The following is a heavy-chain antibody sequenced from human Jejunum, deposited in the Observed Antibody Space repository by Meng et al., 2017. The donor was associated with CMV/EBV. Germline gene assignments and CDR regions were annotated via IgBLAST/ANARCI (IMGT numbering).Heavy chain of an antibody. J-gene: IGHJ4*02. CDR3: AKAATNSSPDFFDY. Sequence: GFTCSSYGMNWVRQAPGKGLEWVAVIYYDGSKKYYTDSVKGRFTISRDNSKNTLYLQMNSLRAEDTAVYYCAKAATNSSPDFFDYWGQGTRVTVSS. CDR2: IYYDGSKK. D-gene: IGHD6-13*01. CDR1: GFTCSSYG. V-gene: IGHV3-33*06.